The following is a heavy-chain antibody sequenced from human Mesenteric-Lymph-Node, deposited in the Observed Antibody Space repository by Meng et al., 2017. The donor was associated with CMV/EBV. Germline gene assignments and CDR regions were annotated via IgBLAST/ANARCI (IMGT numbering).Heavy chain of an antibody. Sequence: VPLPQWGAGLLKPSETLSPPFAVDGGSFSGYYWSWIRQPPGKGLEWIGEINHSGSTNYNPSLKSRVTISVDTSKNQFSLKLSSVTAADTAVYYCARHQRWLKSEGGFNYWGQGTLVTVS. CDR1: GGSFSGYY. D-gene: IGHD4-23*01. CDR3: ARHQRWLKSEGGFNY. V-gene: IGHV4-34*01. J-gene: IGHJ4*02. CDR2: INHSGST.